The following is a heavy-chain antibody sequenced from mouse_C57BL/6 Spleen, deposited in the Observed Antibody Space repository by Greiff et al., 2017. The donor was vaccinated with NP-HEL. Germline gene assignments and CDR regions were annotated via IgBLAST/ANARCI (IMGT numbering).Heavy chain of an antibody. CDR1: GFTFSSYA. D-gene: IGHD2-5*01. V-gene: IGHV5-4*03. CDR2: ISDGGSYT. Sequence: EVKLVESGGGLVKPGGSLKLSCAASGFTFSSYAMSWVRQTPEKRLEWVATISDGGSYTYYPDNVKGRFTISRDNAKNNLYLQMSHLKSEDTAMYYCARVGYSNYDYAMDYWGQGTSVTVSS. J-gene: IGHJ4*01. CDR3: ARVGYSNYDYAMDY.